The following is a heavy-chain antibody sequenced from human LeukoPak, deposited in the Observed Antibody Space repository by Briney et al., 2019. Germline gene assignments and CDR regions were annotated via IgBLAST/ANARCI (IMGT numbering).Heavy chain of an antibody. CDR2: IIPIFGTA. D-gene: IGHD4-11*01. Sequence: ASVKVSFKASGGTFSSYAISWVRQAPGQGLEWMGGIIPIFGTANYAQKFQGRVTITADESTSTAYMELSSLRSEDTAVYYCARDRITVSPNWYYYYGMDVWGQETTVTVSS. J-gene: IGHJ6*02. V-gene: IGHV1-69*13. CDR1: GGTFSSYA. CDR3: ARDRITVSPNWYYYYGMDV.